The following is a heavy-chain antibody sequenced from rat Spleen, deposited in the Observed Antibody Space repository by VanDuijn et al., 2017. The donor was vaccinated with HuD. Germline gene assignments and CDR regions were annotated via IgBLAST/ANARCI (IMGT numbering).Heavy chain of an antibody. CDR2: IWGDGST. CDR1: GFSLTTNS. V-gene: IGHV2-1*01. Sequence: QVQLKESGPGLLQPSQTLSLTCTVSGFSLTTNSVKWVRQPPGKGLEWMGGIWGDGSTDYNSTLRSRLDISRDTSKSQVFLKMNSIQTEDTATYYCARGNYYDGYYPFDYWGQGVMVRVSS. D-gene: IGHD1-12*03. J-gene: IGHJ2*01. CDR3: ARGNYYDGYYPFDY.